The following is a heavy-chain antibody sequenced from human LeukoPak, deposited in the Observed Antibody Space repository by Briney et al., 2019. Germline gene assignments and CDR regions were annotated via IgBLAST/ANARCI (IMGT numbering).Heavy chain of an antibody. D-gene: IGHD1-26*01. CDR2: IYPGDSDT. Sequence: GESLKISCKGSGYSFTSYWIGWVRQMPGKGLEWMGIIYPGDSDTGYSPSFQGQVTISADKSISTAYLQWSSLKASDTAMYYCARHTKEEGGSYYVDYWGQGTLVTVSS. V-gene: IGHV5-51*01. CDR1: GYSFTSYW. CDR3: ARHTKEEGGSYYVDY. J-gene: IGHJ4*02.